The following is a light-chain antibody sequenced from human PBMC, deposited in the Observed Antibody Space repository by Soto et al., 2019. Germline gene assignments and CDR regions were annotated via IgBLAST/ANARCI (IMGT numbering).Light chain of an antibody. CDR2: DAS. Sequence: DIQMTQSPSTLSASVGDRVTSTCRASQSITNRLAWYQQKPGKAPKFLIYDASSLESGVPSRFSGSGYGTEFILTISSLQPDDFATYYCQHYGGMWTFGQGTKVDIK. CDR3: QHYGGMWT. CDR1: QSITNR. J-gene: IGKJ1*01. V-gene: IGKV1-5*01.